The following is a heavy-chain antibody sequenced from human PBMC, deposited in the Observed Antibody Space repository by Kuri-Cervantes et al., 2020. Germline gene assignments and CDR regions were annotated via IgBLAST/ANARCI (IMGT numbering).Heavy chain of an antibody. V-gene: IGHV4-39*01. Sequence: GSLRLSCTVSGGSISSSSYYWGWIRQPPGKGLEWIGSIYYSGSTYYNPSLKSRVTISVDTSKNQFSLKLSSVTAADTAVYYCARLIPNYDFWSGYYWGAYYFDYWGQGTLVTVSS. D-gene: IGHD3-3*01. CDR1: GGSISSSSYY. CDR3: ARLIPNYDFWSGYYWGAYYFDY. J-gene: IGHJ4*02. CDR2: IYYSGST.